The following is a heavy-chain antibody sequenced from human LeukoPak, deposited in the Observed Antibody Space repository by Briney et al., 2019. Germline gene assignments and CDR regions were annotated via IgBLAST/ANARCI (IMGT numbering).Heavy chain of an antibody. V-gene: IGHV3-48*01. J-gene: IGHJ4*02. CDR3: ARDRVAHRITITFGGVIAPTYYFDY. CDR1: GFTFSSYS. CDR2: ISSSSSTI. D-gene: IGHD3-16*02. Sequence: GGSLRLSCAASGFTFSSYSMNWVRQAPGKGLEWVSYISSSSSTIYYADSVKGRFTISRDNSKNTLYLQMNSLRAEDTAVYYCARDRVAHRITITFGGVIAPTYYFDYWGQGTLVTVSS.